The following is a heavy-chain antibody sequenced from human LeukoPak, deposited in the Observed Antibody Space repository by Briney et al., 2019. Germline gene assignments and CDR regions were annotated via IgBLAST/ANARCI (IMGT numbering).Heavy chain of an antibody. V-gene: IGHV3-30*02. J-gene: IGHJ4*02. D-gene: IGHD6-25*01. Sequence: GGSLRLSCAASGFTFSSYAMSWVRQAPGKGLEWVAFTRYEGSNKYYADSVKGRLTLSRDTTKNSLYMQMNSMRAEDTAVYYCAKQSRPATTFGRSWYFQFWGQGTLVTVSS. CDR3: AKQSRPATTFGRSWYFQF. CDR2: TRYEGSNK. CDR1: GFTFSSYA.